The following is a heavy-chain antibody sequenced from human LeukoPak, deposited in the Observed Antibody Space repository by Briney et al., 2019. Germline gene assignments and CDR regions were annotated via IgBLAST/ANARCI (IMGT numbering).Heavy chain of an antibody. J-gene: IGHJ3*02. V-gene: IGHV4-39*07. CDR1: GGSISSSSYY. D-gene: IGHD3-10*01. Sequence: SETLSLTCTVSGGSISSSSYYWGWIRQPPGKGLEWIGSIYYSGSTYYNPSLKSRVTISVDTSKNQFSLKLSSVTAADTAVYYCARAEPIYYYGSGSYRGAFDIWGQGTMVTVSS. CDR2: IYYSGST. CDR3: ARAEPIYYYGSGSYRGAFDI.